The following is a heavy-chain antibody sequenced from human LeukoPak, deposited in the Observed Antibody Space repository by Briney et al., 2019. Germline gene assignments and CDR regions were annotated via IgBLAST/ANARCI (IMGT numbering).Heavy chain of an antibody. Sequence: KPSETLSLTCAVSGASVSGSNYYWGWIRQPPGKGLEWVSYISSSGSTIYYADSVKGRFTISRDNAKNSLYLQMNSLRAEDTAVYYCAELGITMIGGVWGKGTTVTISS. D-gene: IGHD3-10*02. CDR1: GASVSGSNYY. CDR2: ISSSGSTI. CDR3: AELGITMIGGV. V-gene: IGHV3-11*04. J-gene: IGHJ6*04.